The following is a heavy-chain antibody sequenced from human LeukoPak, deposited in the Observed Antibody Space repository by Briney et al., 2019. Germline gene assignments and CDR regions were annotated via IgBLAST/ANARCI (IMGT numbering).Heavy chain of an antibody. V-gene: IGHV1-2*06. CDR1: GYSFIAYY. Sequence: ASVKVSCKASGYSFIAYYIHWVRQAPGQGLEWMGRINPNSGGANYAQKFQGRVTMTRDTSISTVYMELTRLRSDDTAMYYCAKSTNWGSISDGFDIWGQGTMVTVAS. J-gene: IGHJ3*02. CDR3: AKSTNWGSISDGFDI. CDR2: INPNSGGA. D-gene: IGHD7-27*01.